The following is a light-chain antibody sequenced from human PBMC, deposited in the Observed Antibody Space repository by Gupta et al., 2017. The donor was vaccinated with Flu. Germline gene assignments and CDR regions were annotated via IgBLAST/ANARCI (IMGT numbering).Light chain of an antibody. J-gene: IGKJ3*01. V-gene: IGKV1-12*01. CDR1: QGINTW. CDR2: AAS. CDR3: QEAYTVPFT. Sequence: DIQMTQSPSSWSASVGDSVTITCRASQGINTWLAWNQQKPGKAPKLLIDAASSLQGGVPSRFSGSGSGTDFTLTISGLQPEDFGTYYCQEAYTVPFTFGPGTKVDVK.